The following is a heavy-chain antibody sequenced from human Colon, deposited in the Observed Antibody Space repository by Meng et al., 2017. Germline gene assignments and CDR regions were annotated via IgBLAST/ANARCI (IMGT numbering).Heavy chain of an antibody. J-gene: IGHJ5*01. D-gene: IGHD4-17*01. V-gene: IGHV3-48*03. Sequence: GESLKISCAASGFTFSDYEMNWVRQAPGKGLEWVSYISRSGSTTYYGDSVQGRFIMSRDNTKNSLYLQMNSLRAEDTALYYCARDLHDHGIRFESWGQGNMVTCSS. CDR1: GFTFSDYE. CDR3: ARDLHDHGIRFES. CDR2: ISRSGSTT.